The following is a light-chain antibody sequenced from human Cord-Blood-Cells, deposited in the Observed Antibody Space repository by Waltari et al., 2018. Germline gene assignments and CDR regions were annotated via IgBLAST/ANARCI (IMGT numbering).Light chain of an antibody. V-gene: IGKV1-39*01. J-gene: IGKJ4*01. CDR3: QQSYSTPPT. CDR2: AAS. Sequence: DLQMTQSPSSLSASVGDRVTITCRASQSISSYLNWYQQKPGNAPKLLIYAASSLQSGVPSRFSGSGSGTDFTLTISSLQPEDFATYYCQQSYSTPPTFGGGTKVEIK. CDR1: QSISSY.